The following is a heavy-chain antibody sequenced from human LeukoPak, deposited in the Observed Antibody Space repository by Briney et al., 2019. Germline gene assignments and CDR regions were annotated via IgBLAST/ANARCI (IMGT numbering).Heavy chain of an antibody. CDR2: ISSSSSTI. J-gene: IGHJ3*02. CDR1: GFTFSSYA. V-gene: IGHV3-48*02. CDR3: ARESSIFGVVPPSFDI. D-gene: IGHD3-3*01. Sequence: GGSLRLSCAASGFTFSSYAMSWVRQAPGKGLEWVSYISSSSSTIYYADSVEGRSTISRDNAKNSLYLQMNSLRDEDTAVYYCARESSIFGVVPPSFDIWGQGTMVTVSS.